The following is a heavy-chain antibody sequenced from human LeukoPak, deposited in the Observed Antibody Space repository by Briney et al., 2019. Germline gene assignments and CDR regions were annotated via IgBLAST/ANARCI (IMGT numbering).Heavy chain of an antibody. CDR2: IDWDDDK. D-gene: IGHD3-3*01. CDR3: ARSFTIFGGREYFDY. V-gene: IGHV2-70*11. CDR1: GFSLSTRGMS. J-gene: IGHJ4*02. Sequence: SGPTLVNPTQTLTLTCTFSGFSLSTRGMSVSWIRQPPGKALGWLARIDWDDDKYYNTSLRTRLTISKDTSKNQVVLTMTNMDPVDTATYYCARSFTIFGGREYFDYWGQGTLVTVSS.